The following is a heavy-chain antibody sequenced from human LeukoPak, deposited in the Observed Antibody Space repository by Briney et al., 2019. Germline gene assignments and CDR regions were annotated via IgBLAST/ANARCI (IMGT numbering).Heavy chain of an antibody. J-gene: IGHJ4*02. CDR3: ARVRGSGWYPVDY. V-gene: IGHV1-2*02. CDR2: INPNSGGT. CDR1: GYTLTGYY. Sequence: ASVKVSCKASGYTLTGYYMHWVRQAPGQGLEWMGWINPNSGGTNYAQKFQGRVTMTRDTSISTAYMELSRLRSDDTAVYYCARVRGSGWYPVDYWGQGTLVTVSS. D-gene: IGHD6-19*01.